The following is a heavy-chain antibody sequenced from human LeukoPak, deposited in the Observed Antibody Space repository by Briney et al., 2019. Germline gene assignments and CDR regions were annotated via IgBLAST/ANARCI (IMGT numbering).Heavy chain of an antibody. CDR1: GYTLTELS. CDR3: ATAVTTVSGFDY. V-gene: IGHV1-24*01. CDR2: FDPEDGET. Sequence: ASVKVSFKVSGYTLTELSMHWVRQAPGKGREWMGCFDPEDGETIYAQKFQGRVTMTEDTSTDTAYMELSSLRSEDTAVYYCATAVTTVSGFDYWDQGTLVTVSS. J-gene: IGHJ4*02. D-gene: IGHD4-17*01.